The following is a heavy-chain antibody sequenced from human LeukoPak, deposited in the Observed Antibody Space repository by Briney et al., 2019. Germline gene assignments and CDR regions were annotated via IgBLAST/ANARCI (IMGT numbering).Heavy chain of an antibody. CDR2: ISGSGGST. CDR3: ARKKYRLIDF. D-gene: IGHD2-21*02. Sequence: GGSLRLSCAASGFTFSSYAMSWVRQAPGKGLEWVSAISGSGGSTYYADSVKGRFTISRDNARNSLYLQMNSLRAEDTAVYYCARKKYRLIDFWGQGTLVTVSS. CDR1: GFTFSSYA. V-gene: IGHV3-23*01. J-gene: IGHJ4*02.